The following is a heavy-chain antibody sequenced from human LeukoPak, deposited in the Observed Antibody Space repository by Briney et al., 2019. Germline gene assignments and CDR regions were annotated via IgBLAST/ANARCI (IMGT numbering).Heavy chain of an antibody. V-gene: IGHV3-7*01. J-gene: IGHJ6*02. Sequence: PGGSLRLSCAASGFTFSDYWMSWVRQAPGKGLEWVANINQDGSEKYYVASVTGRFTISRDNAKNSLYLQMNSLRVEDTAVYYCARRLYYYYGTDVWGQGTPVTVSS. CDR1: GFTFSDYW. CDR2: INQDGSEK. CDR3: ARRLYYYYGTDV. D-gene: IGHD3-16*01.